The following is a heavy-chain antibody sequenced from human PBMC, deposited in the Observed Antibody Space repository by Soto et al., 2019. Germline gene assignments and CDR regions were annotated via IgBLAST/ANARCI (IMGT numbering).Heavy chain of an antibody. CDR3: AKSGYDYIWGRPYYFDY. J-gene: IGHJ4*02. CDR2: ISWNSGSI. V-gene: IGHV3-9*01. Sequence: EVQLVESGGGLVQPGRSLRLSCAASGFTFDDYAMHWVRLAPGKGLEWVSGISWNSGSIGYADSVKGRFTISRDNAKNSLYLQMNSLRAEDTALYYCAKSGYDYIWGRPYYFDYWGQGTLVTVSS. CDR1: GFTFDDYA. D-gene: IGHD3-16*01.